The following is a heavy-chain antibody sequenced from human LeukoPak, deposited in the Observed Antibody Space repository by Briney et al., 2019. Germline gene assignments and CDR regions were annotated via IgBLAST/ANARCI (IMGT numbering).Heavy chain of an antibody. CDR3: AREGRGIAAAPPRRFDP. J-gene: IGHJ5*02. CDR2: IKQDGSEK. CDR1: GFTFSSYW. V-gene: IGHV3-7*01. Sequence: GGSLRLSCAASGFTFSSYWMSWVRQAPGKGLEWVANIKQDGSEKYYVDSVKGRFTISRDNAKNSLYLQMNSLRAEDTAVYYCAREGRGIAAAPPRRFDPWGQGTLVTVSS. D-gene: IGHD6-13*01.